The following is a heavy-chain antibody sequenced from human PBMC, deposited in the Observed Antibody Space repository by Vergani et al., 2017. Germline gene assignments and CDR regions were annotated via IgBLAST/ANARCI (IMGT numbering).Heavy chain of an antibody. CDR1: GFTFSGSA. CDR3: ARDHRDYNNYPGTFDI. CDR2: IRSKANSYAT. Sequence: EVQLVESGGGLVQPGGSLKLSCAASGFTFSGSAMHWVRQASGKGLEWVGRIRSKANSYATAYAASVKGRFTISRDDSKNTAYLQMNSLKTEDTAVYYCARDHRDYNNYPGTFDIWGQGSMVTVSS. D-gene: IGHD5-24*01. J-gene: IGHJ3*02. V-gene: IGHV3-73*02.